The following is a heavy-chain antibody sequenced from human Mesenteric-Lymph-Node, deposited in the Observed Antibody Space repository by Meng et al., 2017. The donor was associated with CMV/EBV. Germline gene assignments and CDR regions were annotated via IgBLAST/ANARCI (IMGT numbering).Heavy chain of an antibody. V-gene: IGHV3-66*01. CDR3: ARNDFWSGYAIDY. D-gene: IGHD3-3*01. J-gene: IGHJ4*02. Sequence: CAASGLTVSSNYMSWVRQAPGKGLECVSLIYSGGDTHYPDSVKGRFTISRDNSKNTLYLQMHSLRADDTAVYYCARNDFWSGYAIDYWGQGTLVTVSS. CDR2: IYSGGDT. CDR1: GLTVSSNY.